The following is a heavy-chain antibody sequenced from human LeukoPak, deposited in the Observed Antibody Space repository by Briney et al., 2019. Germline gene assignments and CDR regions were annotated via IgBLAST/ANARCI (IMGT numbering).Heavy chain of an antibody. CDR1: GFIFRTYW. Sequence: PGGSLRLSCAASGFIFRTYWMTWVRQAPGKGLEWVANMKGDGSEIHYVDSVKGRFTISRDNAKNSLYLQMNSLRAEDTAVYYCARPAYTAAYDLWGQGTMVTVSS. CDR3: ARPAYTAAYDL. V-gene: IGHV3-7*01. CDR2: MKGDGSEI. J-gene: IGHJ3*01. D-gene: IGHD3-16*01.